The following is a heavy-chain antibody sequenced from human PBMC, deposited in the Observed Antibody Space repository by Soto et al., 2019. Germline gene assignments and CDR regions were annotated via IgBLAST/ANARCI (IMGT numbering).Heavy chain of an antibody. J-gene: IGHJ6*02. Sequence: ASVKVSCTASGSTFTSYDMPWVRQAPGQGLEWMGIINPSGGSTSYAQKFQGRVTMTRDTSTSTVYMELSSLRSEDTAVYYCARVMDGMDVWGQGTTVTVSS. CDR1: GSTFTSYD. CDR3: ARVMDGMDV. CDR2: INPSGGST. V-gene: IGHV1-46*01. D-gene: IGHD3-10*01.